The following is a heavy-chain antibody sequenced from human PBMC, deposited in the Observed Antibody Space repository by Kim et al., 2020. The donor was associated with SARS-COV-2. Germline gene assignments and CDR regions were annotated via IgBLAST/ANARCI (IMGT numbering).Heavy chain of an antibody. CDR1: GFTFSSYA. V-gene: IGHV3-23*01. CDR2: ITDSGGNT. D-gene: IGHD3-3*01. J-gene: IGHJ4*02. Sequence: GGSLRLSCAASGFTFSSYAMGWARQGPGRGLEWVSSITDSGGNTFYADSAKGRFTISRDNSKNTVFLQIDSLRVEVTGIYYCLKVMAGGVAIDYWGQGTLLTVSS. CDR3: LKVMAGGVAIDY.